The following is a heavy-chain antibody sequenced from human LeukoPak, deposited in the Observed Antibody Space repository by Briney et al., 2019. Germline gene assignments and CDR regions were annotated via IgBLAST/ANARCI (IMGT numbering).Heavy chain of an antibody. CDR1: SGSISGYY. Sequence: SETLSLTCTVSSGSISGYYWTWLRQPPGEGLEWIGYIHYSGSTRYNPSLESRVSISVDTSKNQFSLELTSVTAADTALYYCARYSYGGYYFDYWGQGTLVTVSS. D-gene: IGHD5-18*01. J-gene: IGHJ4*02. CDR3: ARYSYGGYYFDY. CDR2: IHYSGST. V-gene: IGHV4-59*08.